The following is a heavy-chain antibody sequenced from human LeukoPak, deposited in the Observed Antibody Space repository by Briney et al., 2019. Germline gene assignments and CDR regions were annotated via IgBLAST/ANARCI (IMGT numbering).Heavy chain of an antibody. CDR1: GFTVSSNY. J-gene: IGHJ6*02. Sequence: PGGSLRLSCAASGFTVSSNYMNWVRQAPGKGLEWVSYISSSGSTIYYADSVKGRFTISRDNAKNSLYLQMNSLRAEDTAVYYCARPDVGIYGMDVWGQGTTVTVSS. CDR2: ISSSGSTI. V-gene: IGHV3-48*03. CDR3: ARPDVGIYGMDV. D-gene: IGHD1-26*01.